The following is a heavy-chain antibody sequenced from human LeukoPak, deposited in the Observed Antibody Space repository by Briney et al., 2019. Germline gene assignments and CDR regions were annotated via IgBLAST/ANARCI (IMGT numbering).Heavy chain of an antibody. Sequence: GGSLRLSCAASGFTVSSNYMSRVRQAPGKGLEWVSVIYSGGSTYYADSVKGRFTISRDNSKNTLYLQMNSLRAEDTAVYYCARGPYYDSSPFDYWGQGTLVTVSS. CDR1: GFTVSSNY. J-gene: IGHJ4*02. V-gene: IGHV3-53*01. D-gene: IGHD3-22*01. CDR2: IYSGGST. CDR3: ARGPYYDSSPFDY.